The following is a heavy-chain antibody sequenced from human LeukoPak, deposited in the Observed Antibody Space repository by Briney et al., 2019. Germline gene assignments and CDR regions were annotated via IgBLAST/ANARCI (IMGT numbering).Heavy chain of an antibody. V-gene: IGHV3-49*04. Sequence: GGSLRLSCTASGFTFGDYAMSWVRQAPGKGLEWVGFIRSKAYGGTTEYAASVKGRFTISRDDSKSIAYLQMNSLKTEDTAVYYCTRVIAAAGTADPWGQGTLVTVSS. CDR2: IRSKAYGGTT. D-gene: IGHD6-13*01. CDR1: GFTFGDYA. CDR3: TRVIAAAGTADP. J-gene: IGHJ5*02.